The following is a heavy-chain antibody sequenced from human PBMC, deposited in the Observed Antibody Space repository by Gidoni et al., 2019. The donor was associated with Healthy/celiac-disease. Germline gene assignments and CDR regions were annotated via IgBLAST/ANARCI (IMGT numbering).Heavy chain of an antibody. CDR2: ISGSGGST. Sequence: EVQLLESGGGLVQPGGSLRLSCAASGFTFSSYAMSWVRQAPGKGLEWVSAISGSGGSTYYADSVKGRFTISRDNSKNTLYLQMNSLRAEDTAVYYCAKEAEVIVVITANFDYWGQGTLVTVSS. J-gene: IGHJ4*02. CDR3: AKEAEVIVVITANFDY. D-gene: IGHD3-22*01. V-gene: IGHV3-23*01. CDR1: GFTFSSYA.